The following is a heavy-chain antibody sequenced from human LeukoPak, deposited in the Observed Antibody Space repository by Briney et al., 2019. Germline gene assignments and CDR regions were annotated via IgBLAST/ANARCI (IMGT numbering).Heavy chain of an antibody. V-gene: IGHV1-18*01. CDR2: TSADNGHT. J-gene: IGHJ4*02. CDR1: GYTFIRYG. CDR3: ARDSDSTGYVVPDY. D-gene: IGHD3-22*01. Sequence: ASVKVSCKASGYTFIRYGISWVRQAPGQGLEWMGWTSADNGHTNYARKSQGRVTLTTDTSTSTAYMELRSLRSDDTAVYYCARDSDSTGYVVPDYWGQGTLVTVSS.